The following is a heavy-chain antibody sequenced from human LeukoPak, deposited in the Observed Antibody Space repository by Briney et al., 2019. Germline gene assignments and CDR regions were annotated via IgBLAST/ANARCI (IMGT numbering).Heavy chain of an antibody. CDR3: ARVIAARPSDY. J-gene: IGHJ4*02. Sequence: GGSLRLSCAASGFTFSSYWMSWVRQAPGKGLEWVANIKQDGSEKCYVDSVKGRFTISRDNAKNSLSLQMNSLRAEDTAVYYCARVIAARPSDYWGRDPWSPSPQ. CDR1: GFTFSSYW. CDR2: IKQDGSEK. V-gene: IGHV3-7*04. D-gene: IGHD6-13*01.